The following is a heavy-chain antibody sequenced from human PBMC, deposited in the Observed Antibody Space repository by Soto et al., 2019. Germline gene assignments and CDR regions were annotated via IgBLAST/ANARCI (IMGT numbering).Heavy chain of an antibody. J-gene: IGHJ4*02. Sequence: SETLSLTCTVSDDSLTTNKYAWTWIRQNPEKGLEWIGYVYSNGNTRSSPSLQSRVSMSVDTSKSHFSLRLSSVTAADTAVYYCARERVYGSGSSLFDYWGQGTLVTVSS. D-gene: IGHD3-10*01. CDR3: ARERVYGSGSSLFDY. CDR1: DDSLTTNKYA. CDR2: VYSNGNT. V-gene: IGHV4-30-4*01.